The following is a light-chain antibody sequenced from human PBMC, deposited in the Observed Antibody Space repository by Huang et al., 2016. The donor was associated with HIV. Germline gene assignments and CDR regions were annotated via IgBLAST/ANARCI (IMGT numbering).Light chain of an antibody. CDR1: QDISNY. CDR3: QQYDNLYT. Sequence: DIQMTQSPSSLSASVGDRVTINCQASQDISNYLNWYKQKPGKAPKLLIYDASNLETGVPSMFSGSGSGTDFTFTISSLQPEDITTYYCQQYDNLYTFGQGTKLEIK. V-gene: IGKV1-33*01. J-gene: IGKJ2*01. CDR2: DAS.